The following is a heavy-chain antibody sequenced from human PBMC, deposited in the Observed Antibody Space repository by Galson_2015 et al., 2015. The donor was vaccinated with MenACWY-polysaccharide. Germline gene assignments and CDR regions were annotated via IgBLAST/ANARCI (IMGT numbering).Heavy chain of an antibody. J-gene: IGHJ4*02. CDR3: AWATRYAFGERPTVFDY. CDR1: GYIFTNYW. CDR2: IYPANGNT. D-gene: IGHD3-9*01. V-gene: IGHV5-51*03. Sequence: QSGAEVKKPGESLRISCKGSGYIFTNYWIAWVRQVPGKGLEWMGIIYPANGNTGYSPSFQGPVTISADQSTSTAYLQWNSLQASDTAPYYCAWATRYAFGERPTVFDYWGQGTLVAVSS.